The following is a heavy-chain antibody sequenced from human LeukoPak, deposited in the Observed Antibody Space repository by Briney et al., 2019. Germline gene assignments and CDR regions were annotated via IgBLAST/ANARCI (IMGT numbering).Heavy chain of an antibody. D-gene: IGHD5-24*01. CDR2: ISGSGGST. CDR3: AKDQQEIATITFGY. CDR1: GFTFSSYA. V-gene: IGHV3-23*01. J-gene: IGHJ4*02. Sequence: PGGSLRLSCAASGFTFSSYAMSWVRQAAGKGLEWVSAISGSGGSTYYADSVNGRFTISRDNSKNTLSLQMNSLRAEATAVYYCAKDQQEIATITFGYWGQGTLVTVSS.